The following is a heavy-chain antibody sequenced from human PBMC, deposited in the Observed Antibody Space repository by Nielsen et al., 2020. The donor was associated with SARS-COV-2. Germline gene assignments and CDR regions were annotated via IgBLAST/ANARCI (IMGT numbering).Heavy chain of an antibody. D-gene: IGHD4-17*01. Sequence: GGSLRLSCAASGFTFDDFGMSWVRHTPGKGLEWVPRIHSEGTSKTYADSVKGQFTVSRDNAKNTVYLQINSLIAEATAVYFCATGPMTTVPDYWGQGSLVTVSS. CDR3: ATGPMTTVPDY. J-gene: IGHJ4*02. V-gene: IGHV3-74*01. CDR2: IHSEGTSK. CDR1: GFTFDDFG.